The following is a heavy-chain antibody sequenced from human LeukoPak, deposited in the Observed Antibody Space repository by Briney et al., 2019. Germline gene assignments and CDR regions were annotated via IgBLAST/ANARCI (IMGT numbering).Heavy chain of an antibody. D-gene: IGHD6-13*01. V-gene: IGHV1-2*02. J-gene: IGHJ4*02. CDR3: ARNRPPAGTSLPDY. CDR2: INPNSGGT. CDR1: GYTFTGYY. Sequence: ASVKVSCKASGYTFTGYYMHWVRQAPGQGLEWMGWINPNSGGTNYAQKFQGRVTMTRDTSIGTAYMELSRLRSDDTAVYYCARNRPPAGTSLPDYWGQGTLVTVSS.